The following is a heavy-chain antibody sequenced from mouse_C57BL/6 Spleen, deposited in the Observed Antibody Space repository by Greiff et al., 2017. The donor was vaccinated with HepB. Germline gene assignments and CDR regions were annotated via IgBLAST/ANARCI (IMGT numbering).Heavy chain of an antibody. V-gene: IGHV1-82*01. CDR3: AREDGSRGYFDV. D-gene: IGHD1-1*01. CDR1: GYAFSSSW. CDR2: IYPGDGDT. Sequence: VQLQHSGPELVKPGASVKISCKASGYAFSSSWMNWVKQRPGKGLEWIGRIYPGDGDTNYNGKFKGKATLTADKSSSTAYMQLSSLTSEDSAVYFCAREDGSRGYFDVWGTGTTVTVSS. J-gene: IGHJ1*03.